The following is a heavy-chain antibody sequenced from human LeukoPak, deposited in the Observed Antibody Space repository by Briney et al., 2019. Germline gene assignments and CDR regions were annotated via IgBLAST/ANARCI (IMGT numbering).Heavy chain of an antibody. CDR2: IYYTGIT. Sequence: SETLSLTCTVSHASIRTYYWSWIRQVPGEGLEGVGDIYYTGITNYHPSLSSGLTISVETSNNQFSLKLNSETAADTAVYYCAGARMNSEFVYWGQGTLVAVSA. D-gene: IGHD1-7*01. V-gene: IGHV4-59*01. CDR3: AGARMNSEFVY. J-gene: IGHJ4*02. CDR1: HASIRTYY.